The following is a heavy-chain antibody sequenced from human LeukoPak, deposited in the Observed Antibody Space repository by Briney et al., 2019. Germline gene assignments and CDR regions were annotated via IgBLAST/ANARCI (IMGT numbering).Heavy chain of an antibody. J-gene: IGHJ4*02. CDR1: GFTFSSYA. D-gene: IGHD6-19*01. V-gene: IGHV3-23*01. CDR2: ISGSGGSK. CDR3: AKAWSAVAGTLTLGY. Sequence: GGSLRLSCAASGFTFSSYAMSWVRQAPGKGLEWVSPISGSGGSKYYADSVKGRFPISRDNSKNTLYLQMNSLRAEDTAVYSCAKAWSAVAGTLTLGYWGQGTLVTVSS.